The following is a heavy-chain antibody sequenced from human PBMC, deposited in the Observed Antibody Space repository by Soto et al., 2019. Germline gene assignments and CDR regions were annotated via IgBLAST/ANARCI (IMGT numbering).Heavy chain of an antibody. D-gene: IGHD3-22*01. CDR3: DRDVYHASSGYFWFDP. CDR2: IKQDGGEI. V-gene: IGHV3-7*03. CDR1: GFAVSSYW. Sequence: GGSLRLSCAASGFAVSSYWMSWVRQAPGKGLEGVANIKQDGGEIYFVDSVKGRFTISRDNAKNSLYLQMNSLRAEDTAVYYCDRDVYHASSGYFWFDPWGQGTLVTVSS. J-gene: IGHJ5*02.